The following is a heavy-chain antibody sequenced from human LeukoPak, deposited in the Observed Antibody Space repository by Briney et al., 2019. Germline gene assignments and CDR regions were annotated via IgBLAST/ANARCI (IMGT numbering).Heavy chain of an antibody. V-gene: IGHV3-30*04. D-gene: IGHD5-18*01. CDR3: AREMSGYSYGSDY. CDR1: GFTFSSYA. J-gene: IGHJ4*02. Sequence: PGGSLRLSCAASGFTFSSYAMHWVRQAPGKGLEWVAVISYDGSNKYYADSVKGRFTISRDNSKNTLYLQMNSLRAEDTAVYYSAREMSGYSYGSDYWGQGTLVTVSS. CDR2: ISYDGSNK.